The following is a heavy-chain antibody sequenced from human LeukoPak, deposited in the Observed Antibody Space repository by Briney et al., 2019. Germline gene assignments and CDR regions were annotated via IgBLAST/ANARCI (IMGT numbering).Heavy chain of an antibody. CDR1: GFTFSNYA. V-gene: IGHV3-23*01. CDR2: VTGSGGST. D-gene: IGHD3-9*01. J-gene: IGHJ4*02. Sequence: QSGGSLRLSCVASGFTFSNYAMSWVRQAPGKRLEWVSAVTGSGGSTYYADSVKGRFTISRDNSRNTLLLQMNSLRAEDTAIYYCAKWGDFDILTGYYVSDFWGQGTLVTVSS. CDR3: AKWGDFDILTGYYVSDF.